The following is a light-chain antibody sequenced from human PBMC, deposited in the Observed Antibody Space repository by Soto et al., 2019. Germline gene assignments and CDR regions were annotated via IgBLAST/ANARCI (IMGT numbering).Light chain of an antibody. CDR1: QSVSNS. J-gene: IGKJ3*01. V-gene: IGKV3-20*01. Sequence: ILMTQSPATLSVSPGERATLSCRASQSVSNSLAWYQQKPGQAPRLLIYDASTRATGIPDRFSGSGSGTDFTLTISRLEPEDFAVYYCQQYGSSPAFGPGTKVDIK. CDR2: DAS. CDR3: QQYGSSPA.